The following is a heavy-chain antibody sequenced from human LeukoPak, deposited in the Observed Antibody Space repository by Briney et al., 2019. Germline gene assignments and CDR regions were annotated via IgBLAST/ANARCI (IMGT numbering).Heavy chain of an antibody. J-gene: IGHJ4*02. CDR3: AKHLALVGATTTYDY. D-gene: IGHD1-26*01. CDR1: GFTFNNYG. Sequence: PGGSLRLSCAASGFTFNNYGMSWVRQAPGKGLEWVSAISGSGGSTYYGDSVKGRFTISRDNSKNTLYLQMNSLRAEDTAVYYCAKHLALVGATTTYDYWGQGTLVIVSS. CDR2: ISGSGGST. V-gene: IGHV3-23*01.